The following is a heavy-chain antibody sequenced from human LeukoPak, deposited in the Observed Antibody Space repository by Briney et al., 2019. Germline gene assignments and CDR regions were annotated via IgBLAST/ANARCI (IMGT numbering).Heavy chain of an antibody. D-gene: IGHD2-15*01. J-gene: IGHJ5*02. CDR1: GYTFSDYY. CDR2: INPNSGST. V-gene: IGHV1-2*02. CDR3: ARSRLCSGGSCYFRCFDP. Sequence: ASVKVSCKASGYTFSDYYIHWVRQAPGQGLEWMGWINPNSGSTNYAQNFQGRVTMTRDTFISTAYMELSRLRSDDTAVYYCARSRLCSGGSCYFRCFDPWGQGTLVTVSS.